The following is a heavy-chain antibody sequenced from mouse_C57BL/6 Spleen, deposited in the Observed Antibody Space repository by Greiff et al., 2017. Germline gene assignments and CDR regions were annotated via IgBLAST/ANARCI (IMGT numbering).Heavy chain of an antibody. CDR2: IDPEDGET. D-gene: IGHD2-1*01. Sequence: VQLQQSGAELVKPGASVKLSCTASGFNIKDYYMHWVKQRTEQGLEWIGRIDPEDGETKYAPNFQGQATITADTSSNTACLQLSSLTSAHSAVYYCAPIYYGNYYAMDYWGPGTSVTVSS. J-gene: IGHJ4*01. CDR1: GFNIKDYY. V-gene: IGHV14-2*01. CDR3: APIYYGNYYAMDY.